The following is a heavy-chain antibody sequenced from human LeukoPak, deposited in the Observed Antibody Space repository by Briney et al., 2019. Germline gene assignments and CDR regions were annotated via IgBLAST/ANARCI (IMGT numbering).Heavy chain of an antibody. J-gene: IGHJ4*02. CDR2: IRLDGSSK. Sequence: GGSLRLXCAASGFTFSSYGMHWVRQAPGKGLEWVAFIRLDGSSKSYADSVKGRFTISRDNSKNTLYLQMNSLRAEDTAVYYCARSCSGGSCYTDYWGQGTLVTVSS. D-gene: IGHD2-15*01. CDR3: ARSCSGGSCYTDY. V-gene: IGHV3-30*02. CDR1: GFTFSSYG.